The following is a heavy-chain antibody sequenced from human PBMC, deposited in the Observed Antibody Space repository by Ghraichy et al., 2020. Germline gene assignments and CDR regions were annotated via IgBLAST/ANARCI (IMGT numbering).Heavy chain of an antibody. Sequence: SETLSLTCIVSGGSIGNNRYYWGWIRQSPGSAMEWIGNVYDSGRSYYNPSLKGRLTISLDTSKSQFSLSLKSVTAADTAVYYCSRTLPHSRGFDSWGLGTLVTVSS. CDR3: SRTLPHSRGFDS. J-gene: IGHJ4*02. V-gene: IGHV4-39*01. CDR1: GGSIGNNRYY. CDR2: VYDSGRS.